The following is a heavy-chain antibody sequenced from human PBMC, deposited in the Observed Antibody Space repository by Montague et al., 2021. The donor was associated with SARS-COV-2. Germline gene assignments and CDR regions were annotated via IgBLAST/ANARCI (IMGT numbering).Heavy chain of an antibody. CDR3: ARTPTRPLSLDS. D-gene: IGHD6-6*01. Sequence: SETLSLTCAVSGGSITGFSWSWVQQPAGKGLEWIGRVTTSGTTNXSPSLRSRVTMSVATSKNQFSLNLNSVTAADTAIYYCARTPTRPLSLDSWGQGTLVTVSS. CDR2: VTTSGTT. J-gene: IGHJ4*02. CDR1: GGSITGFS. V-gene: IGHV4-4*07.